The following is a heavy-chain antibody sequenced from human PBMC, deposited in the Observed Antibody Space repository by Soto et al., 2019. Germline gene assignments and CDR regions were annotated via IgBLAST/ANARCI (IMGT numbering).Heavy chain of an antibody. J-gene: IGHJ6*02. CDR1: GFTFSSYG. CDR3: ARERGVRGIHNYYYGMDV. V-gene: IGHV3-33*01. Sequence: QVQLVESGGGVVQPGRSLRLSCAASGFTFSSYGMHWVRQAPGKGLEWVAVIWYDGSNKYYADSVKGRFTISRDNSKYTLYLQMNSLRAEDTAVYYCARERGVRGIHNYYYGMDVWGQGTTVTVSS. D-gene: IGHD3-10*01. CDR2: IWYDGSNK.